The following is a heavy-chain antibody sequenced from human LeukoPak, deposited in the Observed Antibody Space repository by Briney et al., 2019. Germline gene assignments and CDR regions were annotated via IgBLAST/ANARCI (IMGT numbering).Heavy chain of an antibody. CDR3: AAHVDTAMVAAAYYFDY. D-gene: IGHD5-18*01. J-gene: IGHJ4*02. CDR2: IVVGSGNT. V-gene: IGHV1-58*01. CDR1: GFTFTSSA. Sequence: GASVKVSCKASGFTFTSSAVQWVRQARGQRLEWIGWIVVGSGNTNYAQKFQERVTITRDMSTSTAYMELSSLRSEDTAVYYCAAHVDTAMVAAAYYFDYWGQGTLVTVSS.